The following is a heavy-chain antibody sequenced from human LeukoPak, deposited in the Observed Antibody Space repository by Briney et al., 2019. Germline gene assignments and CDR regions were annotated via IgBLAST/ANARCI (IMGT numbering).Heavy chain of an antibody. D-gene: IGHD3-10*01. CDR2: INPSGTGT. Sequence: ASVKVSCKASGYTITNNWMHWVRQAPGQGLEWMGVINPSGTGTSYAQKFQDRITMSRDTSTSTVYMELSSLRSEDTAVYYCATGPPMVRGVIIQYYWGQGTLVTVSS. V-gene: IGHV1-46*01. J-gene: IGHJ4*02. CDR1: GYTITNNW. CDR3: ATGPPMVRGVIIQYY.